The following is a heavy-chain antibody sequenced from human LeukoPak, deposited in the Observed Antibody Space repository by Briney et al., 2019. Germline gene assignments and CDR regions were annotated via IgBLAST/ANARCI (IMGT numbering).Heavy chain of an antibody. D-gene: IGHD2-15*01. J-gene: IGHJ4*02. CDR2: IKQDGSEK. V-gene: IGHV3-7*04. Sequence: GSLRLSCAASGFTLSSYWMTWVRQAPGKGLEWVAHIKQDGSEKYYVDSVKGRFTISRDNAKNSLYLQMNSLRVEDTAVYYCVRDAGWSDLDYWGQGTLVSVSS. CDR1: GFTLSSYW. CDR3: VRDAGWSDLDY.